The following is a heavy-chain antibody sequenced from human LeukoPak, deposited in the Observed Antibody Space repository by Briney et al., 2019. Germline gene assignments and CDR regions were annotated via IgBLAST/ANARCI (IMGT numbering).Heavy chain of an antibody. CDR1: GGSISSYY. CDR3: ARVPTYYYDSSGYYEPYYWYFDL. V-gene: IGHV4-59*01. Sequence: SETLSLTCTVSGGSISSYYWSWIRQPPGKGLEWIGYIYYSGSTNYNPSLKSRVTILVDTSKNQFSLKLSSVTAADTAVYYCARVPTYYYDSSGYYEPYYWYFDLWGRGTLVTVSS. J-gene: IGHJ2*01. CDR2: IYYSGST. D-gene: IGHD3-22*01.